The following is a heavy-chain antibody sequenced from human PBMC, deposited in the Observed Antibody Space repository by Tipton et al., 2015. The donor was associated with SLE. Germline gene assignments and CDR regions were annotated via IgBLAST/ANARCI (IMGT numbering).Heavy chain of an antibody. CDR3: ARSEWAAHDAFDI. V-gene: IGHV5-51*03. Sequence: QLVQSGAEVKKPGESLKISCQGSGYTFTNYWIGWVRQMPGKGLEWMGIIYPGDSDSRYNPSFQGQVTISTDKSISTAYLQWSSLKASDTAMYYCARSEWAAHDAFDIWGQGTMVTVSS. D-gene: IGHD6-6*01. J-gene: IGHJ3*02. CDR1: GYTFTNYW. CDR2: IYPGDSDS.